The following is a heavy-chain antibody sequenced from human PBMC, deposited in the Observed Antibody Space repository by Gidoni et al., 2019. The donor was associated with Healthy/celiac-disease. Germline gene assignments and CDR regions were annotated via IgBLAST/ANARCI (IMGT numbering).Heavy chain of an antibody. D-gene: IGHD6-19*01. CDR3: AKDLALDAWLVTPFDY. CDR2: ISGSGGST. Sequence: EVQLLESGGGLVQPGGSLRLSCAASGFTFSSYAMSWVRQAPGKGLAWVSAISGSGGSTYYADTGKGRFTISRDNSKNTLYLQMNSLRAEDTAVYYCAKDLALDAWLVTPFDYWGQGTLVTVSS. J-gene: IGHJ4*02. CDR1: GFTFSSYA. V-gene: IGHV3-23*01.